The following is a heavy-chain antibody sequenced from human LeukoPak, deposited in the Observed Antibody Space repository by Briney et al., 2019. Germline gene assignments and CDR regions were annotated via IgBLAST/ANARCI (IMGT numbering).Heavy chain of an antibody. V-gene: IGHV3-7*01. CDR2: IKQDGSEK. Sequence: PGGSLRLSCAASGFSFSNYWMSWVRQAPGKGLEWVANIKQDGSEKYYVDSVKGRFTISRDNAKNTLYLQMNSLRAEDTAVYYCARDEAVDSYYMDVWGKGTTVTISS. J-gene: IGHJ6*03. D-gene: IGHD4-23*01. CDR1: GFSFSNYW. CDR3: ARDEAVDSYYMDV.